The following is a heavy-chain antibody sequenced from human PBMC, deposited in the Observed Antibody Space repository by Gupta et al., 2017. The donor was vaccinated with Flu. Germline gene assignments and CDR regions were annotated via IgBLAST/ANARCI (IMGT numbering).Heavy chain of an antibody. D-gene: IGHD5-12*01. Sequence: QLHLVLSVGVLVRLGCPLRLSCSASGFIFRSYALHWVRQAPGKGLEWVAALSYDGSNKYYADSVQGRFTISRDDSKNTVYLQMNSLRLDDTAAYYCARADSGYPKTGIVDYWGQGTLVTVSS. CDR3: ARADSGYPKTGIVDY. V-gene: IGHV3-30-3*01. CDR1: GFIFRSYA. CDR2: LSYDGSNK. J-gene: IGHJ4*02.